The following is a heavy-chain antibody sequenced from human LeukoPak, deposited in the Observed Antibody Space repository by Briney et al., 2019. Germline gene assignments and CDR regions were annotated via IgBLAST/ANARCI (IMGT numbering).Heavy chain of an antibody. V-gene: IGHV3-21*01. CDR2: ISSSSNYI. CDR3: ARVISTSAAYGMDV. CDR1: GFTFSSYA. D-gene: IGHD2-2*01. Sequence: GGSLRLSCAASGFTFSSYAMNWVRQAPGKGLEWVSSISSSSNYIYYADSVKGRFTISRDNAKNSLYLQMNSLRAEDTAVYYCARVISTSAAYGMDVWGQGTTVTVSS. J-gene: IGHJ6*02.